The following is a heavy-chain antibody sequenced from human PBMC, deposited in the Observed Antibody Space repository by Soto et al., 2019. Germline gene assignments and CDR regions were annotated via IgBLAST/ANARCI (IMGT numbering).Heavy chain of an antibody. Sequence: QVQLVQSGAEVKKPGASVKVSCKASGYTFTSYGISWVRQAPGQGLEWMGWISAYNGNTNYAQKLQGRVNMTTDTSTSTAYMELRSLRSDETAVYYCARDREYDSSGYTPPNFYYCGQGNLVTVS. CDR1: GYTFTSYG. D-gene: IGHD3-22*01. CDR3: ARDREYDSSGYTPPNFYY. V-gene: IGHV1-18*04. J-gene: IGHJ4*02. CDR2: ISAYNGNT.